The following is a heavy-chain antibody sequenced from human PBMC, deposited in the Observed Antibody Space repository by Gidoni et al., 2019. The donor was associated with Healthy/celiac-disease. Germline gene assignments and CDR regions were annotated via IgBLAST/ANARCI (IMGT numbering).Heavy chain of an antibody. CDR1: GFTFDDYA. Sequence: EVQLVESGGGLVQPGRSLRLSCAASGFTFDDYAMHWVRQAPGKGLEWVSGISWNSGSIGYADSVKGRFTISRDNAKNSLYLQMNSLRAEDTALYYCAKGGDYVWGSYRFEAPADYWGQGTLVTVSS. V-gene: IGHV3-9*01. J-gene: IGHJ4*02. CDR3: AKGGDYVWGSYRFEAPADY. CDR2: ISWNSGSI. D-gene: IGHD3-16*02.